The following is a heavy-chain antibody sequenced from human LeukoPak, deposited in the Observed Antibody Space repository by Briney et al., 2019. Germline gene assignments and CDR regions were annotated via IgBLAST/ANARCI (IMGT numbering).Heavy chain of an antibody. CDR2: ISSSGST. V-gene: IGHV4-4*09. CDR3: ARVPLGYSGAYYFDY. Sequence: PSETLSLTCTVSRGSISASIRSYYWSWLRQPPGKGLELIGYISSSGSTNDNPSLRSRVTISVATSKNQFFLNLSSVSAADTAVYYCARVPLGYSGAYYFDYWGPGTLVTVSP. D-gene: IGHD5-12*01. CDR1: RGSISASIRSYY. J-gene: IGHJ4*02.